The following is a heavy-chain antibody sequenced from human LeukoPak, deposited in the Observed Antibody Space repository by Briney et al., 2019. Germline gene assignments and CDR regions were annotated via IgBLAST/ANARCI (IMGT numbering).Heavy chain of an antibody. CDR1: GFTVSSNS. J-gene: IGHJ4*02. V-gene: IGHV3-53*01. CDR3: ARNKKGDRYTYGHDY. D-gene: IGHD5-18*01. Sequence: GGSLRLSCTVSGFTVSSNSMSWVRQAPGKGLEWVSFIYSGGNPHNSDSVKGRFTISRDNSKNTLYLQMNSLRAEDRAVYYCARNKKGDRYTYGHDYWGQGTLVTVSS. CDR2: IYSGGNP.